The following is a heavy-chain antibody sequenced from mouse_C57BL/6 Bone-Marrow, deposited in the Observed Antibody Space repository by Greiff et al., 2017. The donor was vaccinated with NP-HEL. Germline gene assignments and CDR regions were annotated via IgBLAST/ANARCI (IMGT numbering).Heavy chain of an antibody. CDR2: INPSNGGT. Sequence: QVQLQQSGTELVKPGASVKLSCKASGYTFTSYWMHWVKQRPGQGLEWIGNINPSNGGTNYNEKFKSKATLTVDKSSSTAYMQLSSLTSEDSAVYYCARWRGYYGYHYFDYWGQGTTLTVSS. D-gene: IGHD2-2*01. J-gene: IGHJ2*01. CDR3: ARWRGYYGYHYFDY. CDR1: GYTFTSYW. V-gene: IGHV1-53*01.